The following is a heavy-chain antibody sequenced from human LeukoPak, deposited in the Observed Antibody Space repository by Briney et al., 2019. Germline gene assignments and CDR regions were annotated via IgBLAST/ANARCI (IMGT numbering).Heavy chain of an antibody. CDR3: ARNPGYCSGGSCYSFLY. V-gene: IGHV3-11*03. D-gene: IGHD2-15*01. Sequence: GGSLRLSCAASGFTFSDYYMTWIRQAPGKGLEWVSSISSGSTYTNYADSVKGRFTISRDNAKNSLYLQMNSLRVEDTAVYYCARNPGYCSGGSCYSFLYWGQGTLVTVSS. J-gene: IGHJ4*02. CDR1: GFTFSDYY. CDR2: ISSGSTYT.